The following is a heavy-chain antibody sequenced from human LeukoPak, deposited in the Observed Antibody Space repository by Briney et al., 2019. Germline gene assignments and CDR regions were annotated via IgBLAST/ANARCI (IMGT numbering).Heavy chain of an antibody. CDR3: ARETYYYDESGYDN. CDR1: GFKFGTYW. J-gene: IGHJ4*02. CDR2: IKRDGSEK. V-gene: IGHV3-7*01. Sequence: GGSLRLSCATSGFKFGTYWMSWVRQTPGEGREWVANIKRDGSEKYYVDSVKGRFTISRDNAPNSLYLQMNNLKADDTAVYFCARETYYYDESGYDNWGQGTLVAVSS. D-gene: IGHD3-22*01.